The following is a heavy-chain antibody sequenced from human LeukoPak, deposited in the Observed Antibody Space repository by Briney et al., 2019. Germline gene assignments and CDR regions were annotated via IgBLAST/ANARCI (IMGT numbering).Heavy chain of an antibody. CDR1: GGSISSYY. Sequence: SETLSLTCTVSGGSISSYYWSWIRQPPGKGLEWIGYIYYSGSTNYNPSLKSRVTISVDTSKNQFSLKLSSVTAADTAVYYCARGREQWPEYYFDYWGQGTLVTVSS. J-gene: IGHJ4*02. D-gene: IGHD6-19*01. V-gene: IGHV4-59*01. CDR3: ARGREQWPEYYFDY. CDR2: IYYSGST.